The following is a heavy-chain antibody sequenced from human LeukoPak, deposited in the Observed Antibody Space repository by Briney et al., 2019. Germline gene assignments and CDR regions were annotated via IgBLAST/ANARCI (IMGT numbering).Heavy chain of an antibody. CDR2: IYYSGGT. Sequence: PSETLSLTCTVSGGSISSYFWSWIRQPPGKGLEWIGHIYYSGGTNYNPSLKSRVTVSVDTSKHQFSLKLSSVTAADTAVYYCARGAGNYYFYGMDVWGQGTTVTVSS. J-gene: IGHJ6*02. V-gene: IGHV4-59*01. CDR3: ARGAGNYYFYGMDV. CDR1: GGSISSYF.